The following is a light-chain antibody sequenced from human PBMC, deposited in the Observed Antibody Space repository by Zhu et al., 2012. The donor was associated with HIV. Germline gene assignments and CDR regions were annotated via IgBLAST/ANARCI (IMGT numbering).Light chain of an antibody. CDR1: QSVSSY. CDR3: QHRDTWPPWT. Sequence: EIVLTQSPATLSLSPGEKVTLSCRASQSVSSYLAWYQQKPDQAPRLLIYDASNRATGIPARFSGSGSGTDFTLTISSLQPGDFAVYYCQHRDTWPPWTFGQGTKVE. V-gene: IGKV3-11*01. J-gene: IGKJ1*01. CDR2: DAS.